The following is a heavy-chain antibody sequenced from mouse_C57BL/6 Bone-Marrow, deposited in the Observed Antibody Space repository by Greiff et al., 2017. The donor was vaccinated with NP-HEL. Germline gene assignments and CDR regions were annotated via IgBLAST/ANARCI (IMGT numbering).Heavy chain of an antibody. CDR2: INPSNGGT. D-gene: IGHD2-3*01. CDR1: GYTFTSYW. J-gene: IGHJ1*03. Sequence: QVQLQQPGTELVKPGASVKLSCKASGYTFTSYWMHWVKQRPGQGLEWIGNINPSNGGTNYNEKFKSKATLTVDKSSSTAYMQLSSLTSEDSAVYYCARKGGWLLPFYWYFDVWGTGTTVTVSS. V-gene: IGHV1-53*01. CDR3: ARKGGWLLPFYWYFDV.